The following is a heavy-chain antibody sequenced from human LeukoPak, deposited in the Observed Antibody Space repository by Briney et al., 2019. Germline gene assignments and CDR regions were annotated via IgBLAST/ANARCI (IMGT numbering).Heavy chain of an antibody. Sequence: GESLRLSCAASGFPFSNVWMSWVRQVPGKGLEWVGRIRRKTDGETTDHAAPVKGRFTISRDDSKNTLYLQMNSLKTEDTAVYYCVTDLVIKGYFDYWGQGALVTVSS. CDR1: GFPFSNVW. CDR3: VTDLVIKGYFDY. D-gene: IGHD2-21*01. CDR2: IRRKTDGETT. V-gene: IGHV3-15*01. J-gene: IGHJ4*02.